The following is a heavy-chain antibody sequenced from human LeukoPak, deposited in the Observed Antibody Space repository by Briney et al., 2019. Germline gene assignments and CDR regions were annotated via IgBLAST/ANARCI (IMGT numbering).Heavy chain of an antibody. CDR3: ARGYDYGDYVGDFDY. CDR2: ITTYNGNT. Sequence: ASVKVSCKVSGYTLTELSMHWVRQAPGQGLEWVGWITTYNGNTNYAQKLQGRVTMTTDTSTSTAYIDLRGLRSDDTAVYYCARGYDYGDYVGDFDYWGQGTLVTVSS. D-gene: IGHD4-17*01. J-gene: IGHJ4*02. V-gene: IGHV1-18*01. CDR1: GYTLTELS.